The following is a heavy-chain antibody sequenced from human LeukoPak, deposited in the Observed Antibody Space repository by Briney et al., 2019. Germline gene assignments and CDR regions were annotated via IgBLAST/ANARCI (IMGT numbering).Heavy chain of an antibody. J-gene: IGHJ4*02. CDR1: GGSISSGSYY. Sequence: SETLSLTCTVSGGSISSGSYYWSWIRQPAGKGLEWIGRIYTSGSTDYNPSLKSRVTILVDTSKNQFSLKLSSVTAADTAVYYCARGDRPITIFGVVTHSYYFDYWGQGTLVTVSS. V-gene: IGHV4-61*02. CDR3: ARGDRPITIFGVVTHSYYFDY. CDR2: IYTSGST. D-gene: IGHD3-3*01.